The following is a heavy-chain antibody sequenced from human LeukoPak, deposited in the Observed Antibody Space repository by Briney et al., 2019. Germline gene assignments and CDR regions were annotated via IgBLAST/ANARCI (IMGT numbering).Heavy chain of an antibody. Sequence: SETLSLTCTVSGGSISSYYWSWIRQPPGEGLEWIGYIYYSGSTNYNPSLKSRVTISVDTSKNQFSLKLSSVTAADTAVYYCARLFTAADPFDYWGQGTLVTVSS. CDR1: GGSISSYY. D-gene: IGHD6-13*01. CDR3: ARLFTAADPFDY. CDR2: IYYSGST. V-gene: IGHV4-59*08. J-gene: IGHJ4*02.